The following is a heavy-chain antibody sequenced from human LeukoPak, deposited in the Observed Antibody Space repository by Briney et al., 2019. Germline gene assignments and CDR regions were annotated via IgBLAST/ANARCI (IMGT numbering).Heavy chain of an antibody. CDR3: TTDLRWELVPLDY. CDR1: GFTFSSYS. Sequence: GGSLRLSCAASGFTFSSYSMNWVRQAPGKGLEWVGRIKSNTDGGTTDYAAPVKGRFTISRDDSKNTLYLQMNSLKTEDTAVYYCTTDLRWELVPLDYWGQGTLVTVSS. J-gene: IGHJ4*02. V-gene: IGHV3-15*01. CDR2: IKSNTDGGTT. D-gene: IGHD1-26*01.